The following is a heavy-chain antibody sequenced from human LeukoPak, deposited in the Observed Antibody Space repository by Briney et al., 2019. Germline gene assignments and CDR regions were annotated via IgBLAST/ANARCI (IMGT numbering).Heavy chain of an antibody. J-gene: IGHJ4*02. Sequence: GEFLRISCEGCGYGFTSYSIGWVRQMPGKGLEWMGIIYPGDSDTRYSPSFQGQVTISADKSISTAYLQWSSLTDSDTAMNYWAIREMAAALDYWGEGTLVTVS. D-gene: IGHD6-13*01. CDR1: GYGFTSYS. V-gene: IGHV5-51*01. CDR2: IYPGDSDT. CDR3: AIREMAAALDY.